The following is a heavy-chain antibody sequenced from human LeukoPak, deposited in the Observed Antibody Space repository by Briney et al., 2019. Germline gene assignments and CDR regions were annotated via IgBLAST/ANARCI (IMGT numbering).Heavy chain of an antibody. CDR1: GSSFATSW. V-gene: IGHV5-51*01. D-gene: IGHD4-17*01. CDR3: ARPNDYGYYFDY. Sequence: GESLQISCKGSGSSFATSWIGWVRQLPGKGLEWMGIIYPGDSDTRYSPSFQGQVTISVDKSISTAYLQWSSLKASDTAMYYCARPNDYGYYFDYWGQGTLVTVSS. J-gene: IGHJ4*02. CDR2: IYPGDSDT.